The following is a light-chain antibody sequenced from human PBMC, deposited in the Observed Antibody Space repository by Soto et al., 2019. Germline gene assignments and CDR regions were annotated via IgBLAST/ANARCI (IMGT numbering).Light chain of an antibody. CDR1: SSDVGRYNY. Sequence: QSALTQPASVSGSPGQSITISCTGSSSDVGRYNYVSWYQHLPGKAPELMIYDVNNRPSGVSDRFSGSKSGNTAPLTISGLQPEDEANYYCCSYAGSGTYVFGSGTKVTVL. J-gene: IGLJ1*01. CDR3: CSYAGSGTYV. V-gene: IGLV2-14*03. CDR2: DVN.